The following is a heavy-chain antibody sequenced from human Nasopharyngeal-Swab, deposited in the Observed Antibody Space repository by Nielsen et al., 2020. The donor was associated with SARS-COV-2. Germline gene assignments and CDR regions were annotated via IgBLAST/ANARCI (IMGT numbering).Heavy chain of an antibody. J-gene: IGHJ3*02. V-gene: IGHV3-21*01. D-gene: IGHD1-26*01. Sequence: VRQAPGKGLEWASSISSSSSYIYYADSVKGRFTISRDNAKNSLYLQMNSLRAEDTAVYYCVRMGDYTWNGFDIWGQGTMVTVSS. CDR3: VRMGDYTWNGFDI. CDR2: ISSSSSYI.